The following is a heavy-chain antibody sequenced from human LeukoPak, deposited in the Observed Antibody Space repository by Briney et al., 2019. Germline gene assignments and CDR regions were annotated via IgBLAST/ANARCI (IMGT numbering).Heavy chain of an antibody. CDR2: IWYDGSNK. Sequence: GGSLRLSCAAPGFTFSSYGMHWVRQAPGKGLEWVAVIWYDGSNKYYADSVKGRFTISRDNSKNTLYLQMNSLRAEDTAVYYCAREIPRYCSSTSCYTWFDPWGQGTLVTVSS. V-gene: IGHV3-33*01. D-gene: IGHD2-2*02. CDR1: GFTFSSYG. CDR3: AREIPRYCSSTSCYTWFDP. J-gene: IGHJ5*02.